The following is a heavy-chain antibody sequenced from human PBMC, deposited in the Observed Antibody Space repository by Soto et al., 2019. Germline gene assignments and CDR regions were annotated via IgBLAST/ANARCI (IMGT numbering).Heavy chain of an antibody. V-gene: IGHV1-69*01. J-gene: IGHJ4*02. D-gene: IGHD3-22*01. CDR2: IIPIFGTA. CDR3: ARVHYYDSSGYYPPTSY. Sequence: QVQLVQSGAEVKKPGSSVKVSCKASGGTFSSYAISWVRQAPGQGLEWMGGIIPIFGTANYAQKFQGRVTITADESTSTAYMELSSLRSEDKAVYYCARVHYYDSSGYYPPTSYWGQGTLVTVSS. CDR1: GGTFSSYA.